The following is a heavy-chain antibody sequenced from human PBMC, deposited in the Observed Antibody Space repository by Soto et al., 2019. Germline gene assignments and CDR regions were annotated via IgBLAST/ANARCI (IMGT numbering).Heavy chain of an antibody. CDR2: VGRGDST. Sequence: GGSLRLSCAASGFSFSTYAMSWVRQAPGKGLEWVSTVGRGDSTFYADSVRSRFTISRDNSNNALFLQMNSLRADDTALYYCAEGILVEVLGTRAFDIGGQGTMVTVSS. D-gene: IGHD2-2*01. J-gene: IGHJ3*02. V-gene: IGHV3-23*01. CDR1: GFSFSTYA. CDR3: AEGILVEVLGTRAFDI.